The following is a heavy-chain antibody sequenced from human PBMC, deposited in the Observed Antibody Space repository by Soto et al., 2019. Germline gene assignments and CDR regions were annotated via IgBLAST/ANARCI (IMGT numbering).Heavy chain of an antibody. CDR1: GYTFTSYY. CDR2: INPSGGST. Sequence: EASVKVSCKASGYTFTSYYMHWVRQAPGQGLEWMGIINPSGGSTSYAQKFQGRVTMTRDTSTSTVYMELSSLRSEDTAVYYCASEKKSLIEQKNYGMDVWGQGTTVTVSS. CDR3: ASEKKSLIEQKNYGMDV. V-gene: IGHV1-46*01. J-gene: IGHJ6*02.